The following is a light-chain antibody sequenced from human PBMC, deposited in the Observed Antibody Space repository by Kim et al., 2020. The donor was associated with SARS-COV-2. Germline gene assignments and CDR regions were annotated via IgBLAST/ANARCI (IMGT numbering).Light chain of an antibody. V-gene: IGKV3-15*01. Sequence: PGERATHHCRASQSVSSNLAWYQQKPGQAPRLLIYGAATRATGIPARFSGSGSGTEFTLTISSLQSEDFAVYYCQQYNNWPPWTFGQGTKVDI. J-gene: IGKJ1*01. CDR2: GAA. CDR1: QSVSSN. CDR3: QQYNNWPPWT.